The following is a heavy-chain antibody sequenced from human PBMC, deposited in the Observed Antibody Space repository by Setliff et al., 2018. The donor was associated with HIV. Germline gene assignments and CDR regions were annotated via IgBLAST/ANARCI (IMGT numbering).Heavy chain of an antibody. V-gene: IGHV1-18*01. D-gene: IGHD3-22*01. CDR2: IRPYNGNT. J-gene: IGHJ5*02. CDR1: DHTFSSYD. CDR3: AKCSEMLGTPATSVGYYCGWFDP. Sequence: GASVKVSCKASDHTFSSYDVTWVRQAPGQGLEWMGWIRPYNGNTNYAQKFQGRVTMTTETSTSTGYMDLRSLRSDDTAVYYCAKCSEMLGTPATSVGYYCGWFDPWGQGTLGTVSS.